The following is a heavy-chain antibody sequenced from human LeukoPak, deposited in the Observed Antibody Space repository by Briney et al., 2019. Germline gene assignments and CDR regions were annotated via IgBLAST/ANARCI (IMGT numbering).Heavy chain of an antibody. V-gene: IGHV3-74*01. J-gene: IGHJ3*02. CDR3: ARGGPNALEAFDI. D-gene: IGHD1-1*01. CDR1: GFSFSSYW. Sequence: GGSLRLSCAASGFSFSSYWMHWVRQAPGKGLVWVSRINGDGSSTRYADSVKGRFTISRDNAKNTLYLQMNSLRAEDTAVYYCARGGPNALEAFDIWGQGTLVTVCS. CDR2: INGDGSST.